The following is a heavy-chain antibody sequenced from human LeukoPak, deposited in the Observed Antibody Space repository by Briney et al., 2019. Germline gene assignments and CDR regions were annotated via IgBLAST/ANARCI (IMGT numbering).Heavy chain of an antibody. J-gene: IGHJ4*02. D-gene: IGHD6-19*01. CDR2: ISSSSSYI. V-gene: IGHV3-21*01. CDR3: ARGLPIAVAGSRQAPDY. Sequence: GGSLRLSCAASGFTFSSYSMNWVRQAPGRGLEWVSSISSSSSYIYYADSVKGRFTISRDNAKNSLYLQMNSLRAEDTAVYYCARGLPIAVAGSRQAPDYWGQGTLVTVSS. CDR1: GFTFSSYS.